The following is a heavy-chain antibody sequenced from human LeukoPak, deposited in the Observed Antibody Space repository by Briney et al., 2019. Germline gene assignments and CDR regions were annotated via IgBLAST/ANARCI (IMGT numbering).Heavy chain of an antibody. CDR2: IYYSGST. Sequence: PSETLSLTCTVSGGSISSYYWSWIRQPPGKGLEWIGYIYYSGSTNYNPSLKSRVTISVDTSKNQFSLKLSSVTAADTAVYYCARTWFITMVRGDWYNWFDPWGQGTLVTVSS. CDR1: GGSISSYY. CDR3: ARTWFITMVRGDWYNWFDP. D-gene: IGHD3-10*01. V-gene: IGHV4-59*08. J-gene: IGHJ5*02.